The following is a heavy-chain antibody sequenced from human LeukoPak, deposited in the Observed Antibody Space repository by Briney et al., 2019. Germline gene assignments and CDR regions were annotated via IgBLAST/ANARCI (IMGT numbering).Heavy chain of an antibody. J-gene: IGHJ4*02. D-gene: IGHD2-21*02. CDR3: ARGNRVTSAGFDY. CDR1: GYTFTGYY. Sequence: GASVKVSCKASGYTFTGYYMHWVRQAPGQGLEWMGWINPNSGGTNYAQKFQGRVTMTRDTSISTVYMELSGLTSGDTAVYFCARGNRVTSAGFDYWGQGTPVTVS. V-gene: IGHV1-2*02. CDR2: INPNSGGT.